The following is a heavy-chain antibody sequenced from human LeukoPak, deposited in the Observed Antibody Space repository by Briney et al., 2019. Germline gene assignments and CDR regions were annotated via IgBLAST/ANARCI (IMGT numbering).Heavy chain of an antibody. CDR3: ARDNGYCTNGVCYNNFDY. D-gene: IGHD2-8*01. Sequence: ASVKVSCKASGYTFTSYGIRWVRQAPGQGLEWMGWISAYNGNTNYAQKLQGRVTMTTDTSTSTAYMELRSLRSDDTAVYYCARDNGYCTNGVCYNNFDYWGQGTLVTVSS. V-gene: IGHV1-18*01. J-gene: IGHJ4*02. CDR1: GYTFTSYG. CDR2: ISAYNGNT.